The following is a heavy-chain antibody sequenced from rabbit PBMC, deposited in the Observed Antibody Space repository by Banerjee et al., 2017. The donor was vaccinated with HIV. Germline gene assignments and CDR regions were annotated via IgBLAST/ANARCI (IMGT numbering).Heavy chain of an antibody. CDR2: IYAGSNVT. Sequence: QSLEESGGDLVKPGASLTLTCTASGFTISGSNWICWVRQAPGKGLEWIACIYAGSNVTDYASWVNGRFTISKTSSTTVTLQMTSLAAADTATYFCARGGYSYGYAGYYFNLWGPGTLVTVS. D-gene: IGHD6-1*01. CDR1: GFTISGSNW. V-gene: IGHV1S40*01. J-gene: IGHJ4*01. CDR3: ARGGYSYGYAGYYFNL.